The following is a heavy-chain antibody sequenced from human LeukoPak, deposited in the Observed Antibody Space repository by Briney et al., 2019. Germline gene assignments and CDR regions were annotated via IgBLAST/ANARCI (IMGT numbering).Heavy chain of an antibody. CDR2: ISGSGGST. CDR3: AKDLLRSWELFPFDY. Sequence: PGGSLRLSCAASGFTFSSYAMSWVRQAPGKGLEWVSAISGSGGSTYYADSVKGRFTISRDNSKNTLYLQMNSLRAEDTAVYYCAKDLLRSWELFPFDYWGQGTLVTVSS. V-gene: IGHV3-23*01. D-gene: IGHD1-26*01. J-gene: IGHJ4*02. CDR1: GFTFSSYA.